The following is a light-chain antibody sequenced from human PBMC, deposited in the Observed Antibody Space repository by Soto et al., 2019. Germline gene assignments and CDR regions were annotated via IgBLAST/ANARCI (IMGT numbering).Light chain of an antibody. V-gene: IGKV3-20*01. CDR3: QQYGTSPWT. Sequence: EIVLTQSPGTLSLSPGERATLSCRASQSVTSNYLACYQQKPGQAPRLFIYTASSRATGIPDRFSGSGSGTDFTLTISRLEPEDFAVYYCQQYGTSPWTFGQGTKVDIK. J-gene: IGKJ1*01. CDR1: QSVTSNY. CDR2: TAS.